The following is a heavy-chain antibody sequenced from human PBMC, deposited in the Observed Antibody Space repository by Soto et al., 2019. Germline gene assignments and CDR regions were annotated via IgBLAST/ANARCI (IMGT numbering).Heavy chain of an antibody. Sequence: TAETLSHTCSVSGGAIGSYYWSWIRQRKGKGLEWIGYLYYSGITNYNPSLKSRVSTSLDPSKNQFSLKLTSVTAADTAVYYCASQGTADIYPWCQPTLLTVSS. D-gene: IGHD2-21*02. CDR1: GGAIGSYY. CDR2: LYYSGIT. J-gene: IGHJ1*01. V-gene: IGHV4-59*01. CDR3: ASQGTADIYP.